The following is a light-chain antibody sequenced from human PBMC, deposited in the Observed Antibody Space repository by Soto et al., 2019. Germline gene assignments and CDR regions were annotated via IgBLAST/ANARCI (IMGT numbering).Light chain of an antibody. CDR2: GAS. J-gene: IGKJ1*01. CDR1: QSVNSK. V-gene: IGKV3-15*01. CDR3: QQYNNWPRT. Sequence: EIVMTQTPATLSVSPGERVTLSCRASQSVNSKVAWYQQKPGQAPRLLIYGASTRATGIPARFSGSGSGTEFTLTISSLQSEDFAVYYCQQYNNWPRTFGQGSKVDIK.